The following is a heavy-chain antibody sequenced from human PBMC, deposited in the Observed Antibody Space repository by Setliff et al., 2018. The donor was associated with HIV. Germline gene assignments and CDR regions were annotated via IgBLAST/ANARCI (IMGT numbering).Heavy chain of an antibody. CDR3: ARVGAATASYYYYYMDV. CDR1: GFTFSSYS. Sequence: ASVKVSCAASGFTFSSYSMNWVRQAPGKGLEWVSSISSSSSYIYYADSVKGRFTISRDNAKNSLYLQMNSLRAEDTAVYYCARVGAATASYYYYYMDVWGKGTTVTVSS. V-gene: IGHV3-21*01. CDR2: ISSSSSYI. J-gene: IGHJ6*03. D-gene: IGHD1-26*01.